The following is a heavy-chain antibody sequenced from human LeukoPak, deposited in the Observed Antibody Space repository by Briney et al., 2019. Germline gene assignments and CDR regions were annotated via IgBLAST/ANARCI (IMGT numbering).Heavy chain of an antibody. J-gene: IGHJ6*03. V-gene: IGHV4-34*01. CDR3: ARGTTVTSPGYYYMDV. Sequence: SETLSLTCAVYGGSFSGYYWSWIRQPPGKGLEWIGEINHSGSTNYNPSLKSRVTISVDTSKNQFSLKLSSVTAADTAVYCCARGTTVTSPGYYYMDVWGKGTTVTVSS. D-gene: IGHD4-17*01. CDR2: INHSGST. CDR1: GGSFSGYY.